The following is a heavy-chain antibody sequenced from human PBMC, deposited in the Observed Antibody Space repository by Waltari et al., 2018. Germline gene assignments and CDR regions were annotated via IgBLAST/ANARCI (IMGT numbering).Heavy chain of an antibody. Sequence: QVQLAESGGGVVQPGGSPRLSCAASGFTFSDYAMHWGRQAPGKGLEWVTLITYDGINKYDADSVKGRCTISRDDSKNTLHLQMNSLRDEDTAIYYCARERRGYYAEYWGQGTLVTVSS. V-gene: IGHV3-30*02. J-gene: IGHJ4*02. CDR2: ITYDGINK. CDR3: ARERRGYYAEY. CDR1: GFTFSDYA.